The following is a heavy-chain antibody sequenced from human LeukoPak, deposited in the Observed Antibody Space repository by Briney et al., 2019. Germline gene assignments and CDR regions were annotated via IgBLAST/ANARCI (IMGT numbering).Heavy chain of an antibody. CDR3: ARGSSSWYDAFDI. D-gene: IGHD6-13*01. CDR1: GFTVSSNY. CDR2: IYSGGST. V-gene: IGHV3-53*01. Sequence: GGSLRLSCAASGFTVSSNYMSWVRQAPGKGLEWVSVIYSGGSTYYADSVKGRFTISRDNSKSTLYLQMNSLRAEDTAVYYCARGSSSWYDAFDIWGQGTMVTVSS. J-gene: IGHJ3*02.